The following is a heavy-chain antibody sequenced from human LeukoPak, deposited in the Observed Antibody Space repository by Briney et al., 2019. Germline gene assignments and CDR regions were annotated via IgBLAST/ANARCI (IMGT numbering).Heavy chain of an antibody. D-gene: IGHD5-18*01. CDR1: GSSISSGGYS. Sequence: SQTLSLTCAVSGSSISSGGYSWSWIRQPPGKGLEWIGYIYHSGSTYYNPSLKSRVTISVDRSKNQFSLKLSSVTAADTAVYYCARSNTAMVNWWFDPWGQGTLVTVSS. CDR3: ARSNTAMVNWWFDP. CDR2: IYHSGST. J-gene: IGHJ5*02. V-gene: IGHV4-30-2*01.